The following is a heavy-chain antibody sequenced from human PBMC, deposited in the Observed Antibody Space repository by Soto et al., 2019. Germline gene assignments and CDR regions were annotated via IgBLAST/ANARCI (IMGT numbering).Heavy chain of an antibody. CDR1: GDTFTDYY. CDR3: ARGAHVVVVTAALDY. CDR2: VNPSGGHT. J-gene: IGHJ4*02. D-gene: IGHD2-21*02. Sequence: QVQLMQSGAEVKKPGASVKVSCKASGDTFTDYYIHWVRQAPGQGLEWMGTVNPSGGHTTYAQHFLGTVTLTRYTSTSTLYMELTSLTSDDTAISYCARGAHVVVVTAALDYGGQGTLVTVSS. V-gene: IGHV1-46*01.